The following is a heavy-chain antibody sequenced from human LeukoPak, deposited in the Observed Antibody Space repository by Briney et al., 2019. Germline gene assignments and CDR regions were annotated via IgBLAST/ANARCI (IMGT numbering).Heavy chain of an antibody. CDR3: ARHKHLIAAAGIWFDP. Sequence: SETLSLTCTFSGGSIRSHFWNWVRQPPGKGLEWIGFGHHSGSTMYNPSLNSRVALSVDASKNQFSLKLSSVTAADTAVYYCARHKHLIAAAGIWFDPWGQGTLVTVSS. J-gene: IGHJ5*02. CDR2: GHHSGST. CDR1: GGSIRSHF. D-gene: IGHD6-13*01. V-gene: IGHV4-59*11.